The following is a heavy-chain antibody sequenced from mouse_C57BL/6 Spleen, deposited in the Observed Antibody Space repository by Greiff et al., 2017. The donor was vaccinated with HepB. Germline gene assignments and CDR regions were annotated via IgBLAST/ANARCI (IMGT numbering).Heavy chain of an antibody. V-gene: IGHV1-82*01. CDR2: IYPGDGDT. CDR3: ARSLFRSYAMDY. Sequence: VQLQQSGPELVKPGASVKISCQASGYAFSSSWMNWVKQRPGKGLEWIGRIYPGDGDTNYNGKFKGKATLTADKSSSKAYMQLSSLTSEDSAVYFCARSLFRSYAMDYWGQGTSVTVSS. J-gene: IGHJ4*01. D-gene: IGHD6-5*01. CDR1: GYAFSSSW.